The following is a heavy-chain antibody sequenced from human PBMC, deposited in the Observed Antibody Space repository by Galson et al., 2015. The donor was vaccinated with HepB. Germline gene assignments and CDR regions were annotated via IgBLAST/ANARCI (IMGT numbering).Heavy chain of an antibody. CDR3: ARGSAVGALDY. CDR1: GDSVSSNSNP. V-gene: IGHV6-1*01. Sequence: CAISGDSVSSNSNPWNWIRQSPSRGLEWLGRTYYRSQWLNDYAVSLKSRITINPDTSNNQFSLQLNSVTPEDTAFYYCARGSAVGALDYWGQGTLVTVPS. D-gene: IGHD6-19*01. J-gene: IGHJ4*02. CDR2: TYYRSQWLN.